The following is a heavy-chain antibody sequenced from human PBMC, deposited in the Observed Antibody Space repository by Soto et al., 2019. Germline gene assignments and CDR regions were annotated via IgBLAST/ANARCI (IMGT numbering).Heavy chain of an antibody. D-gene: IGHD1-1*01. J-gene: IGHJ4*02. CDR1: GFSLSTNGVG. CDR3: AHRVALGGNWNGGSFDF. CDR2: IYWDDDK. Sequence: QITLKESGPTRVKPTQTLTLTCTFSGFSLSTNGVGVGWIRQPPGKALEGLALIYWDDDKRYTSSLKNRHTITKDSSKNQVVLTMTNMDPVDTASYYCAHRVALGGNWNGGSFDFWGPGALVTVSS. V-gene: IGHV2-5*02.